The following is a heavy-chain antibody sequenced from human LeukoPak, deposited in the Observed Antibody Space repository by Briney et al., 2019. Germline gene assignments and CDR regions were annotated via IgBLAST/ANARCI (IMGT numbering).Heavy chain of an antibody. CDR3: ARGRLDYYDSSGYPEFDY. V-gene: IGHV4-39*01. D-gene: IGHD3-22*01. CDR2: INYSGTT. Sequence: SETLSLTCSVSGGSISSSTYYWGWIRQSPGKGLEWIGSINYSGTTYYNPSLKSRVTMSVDMYKNQFSLKLTSGTAADTAVYYCARGRLDYYDSSGYPEFDYWGQGTLVTVSS. CDR1: GGSISSSTYY. J-gene: IGHJ4*02.